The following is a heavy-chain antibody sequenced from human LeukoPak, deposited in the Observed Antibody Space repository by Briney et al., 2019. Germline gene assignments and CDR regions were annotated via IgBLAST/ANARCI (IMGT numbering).Heavy chain of an antibody. CDR2: IIPIFGTA. D-gene: IGHD3-22*01. Sequence: ASVKVSCKASGGTFSSYAISWVRLAPGQGLEWMGGIIPIFGTANYAQKFRGRVTITADESTSTAYMELSSLRSEDTAVYYCASHYYDSSGYYYGFDYWGQGTLVTVSS. CDR1: GGTFSSYA. J-gene: IGHJ4*02. CDR3: ASHYYDSSGYYYGFDY. V-gene: IGHV1-69*13.